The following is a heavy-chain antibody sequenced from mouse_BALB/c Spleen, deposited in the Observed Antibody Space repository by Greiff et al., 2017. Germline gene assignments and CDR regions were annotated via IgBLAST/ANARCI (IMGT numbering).Heavy chain of an antibody. V-gene: IGHV7-3*02. D-gene: IGHD1-1*01. CDR3: ARDVTTVVEGYWYFDV. J-gene: IGHJ1*01. CDR1: GFTFTDYY. Sequence: DVKLVESGGGLVQPGGSLRLSCATSGFTFTDYYMSWVRQPPGKALEWLGFIRNKANGYTTEYSASVKGRFTISRDNSQSILYLQMNTLRAEDSATYYCARDVTTVVEGYWYFDVWGAGTTVTVSS. CDR2: IRNKANGYTT.